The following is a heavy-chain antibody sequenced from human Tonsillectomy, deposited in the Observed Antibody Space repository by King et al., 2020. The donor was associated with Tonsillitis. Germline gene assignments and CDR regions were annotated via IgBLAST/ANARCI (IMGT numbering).Heavy chain of an antibody. J-gene: IGHJ5*02. CDR1: GGSFSGYS. CDR3: ASAPGAANFGVGWFDP. V-gene: IGHV4-34*01. Sequence: VQLQQWGAGLLKPSETLSLTCAVYGGSFSGYSWSWIRQPPGKGLEWIGEINHSGSTNYNPSPKGGVTISVDTSKNQFSLKVSSVTAADTAVYYCASAPGAANFGVGWFDPWGQGTLVTVSS. CDR2: INHSGST. D-gene: IGHD4-17*01.